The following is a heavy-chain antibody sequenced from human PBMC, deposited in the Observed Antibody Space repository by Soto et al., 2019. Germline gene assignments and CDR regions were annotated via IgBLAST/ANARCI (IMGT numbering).Heavy chain of an antibody. J-gene: IGHJ4*02. CDR2: ISYDGSNK. Sequence: QSGGSLRLSCAASGFTFSSYGMHWVRQPPGKGLEWVAVISYDGSNKYYADSVKGRFTISRDNSKNTLYLQMNSLRAEDTAVYYCAKGGVYYYDSSGSYYFDYWGQGTLVTVSS. CDR3: AKGGVYYYDSSGSYYFDY. V-gene: IGHV3-30*18. D-gene: IGHD3-22*01. CDR1: GFTFSSYG.